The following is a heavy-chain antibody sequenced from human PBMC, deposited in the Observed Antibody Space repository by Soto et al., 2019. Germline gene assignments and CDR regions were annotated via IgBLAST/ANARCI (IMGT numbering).Heavy chain of an antibody. CDR2: IIPILGIA. CDR3: ARDQDPVYYYGMDV. CDR1: GGTFSSYT. J-gene: IGHJ6*02. Sequence: QVQLVQSGAEVKKPGSSVKVSCKASGGTFSSYTISWVRQAPGQGLEWMGRIIPILGIANYAQKFQGRVTITADKSTSTAYMELSSLRSEDTAVYYCARDQDPVYYYGMDVWGQGTTVTVSS. V-gene: IGHV1-69*08.